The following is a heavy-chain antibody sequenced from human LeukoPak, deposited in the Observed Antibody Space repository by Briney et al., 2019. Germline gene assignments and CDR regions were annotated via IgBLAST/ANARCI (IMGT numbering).Heavy chain of an antibody. CDR1: GFTFSSYA. D-gene: IGHD6-19*01. Sequence: HPGGSLRLSCPVSGFTFSSYAMSWVRQAPGKGLEWVSTISGSGDNTYYAASVKGRFTISRDNSKNTLYLQMNSLRAEDTAVYYCAKGYSSGWWENYFDYWGQGTLVTVSS. CDR3: AKGYSSGWWENYFDY. CDR2: ISGSGDNT. V-gene: IGHV3-23*01. J-gene: IGHJ4*02.